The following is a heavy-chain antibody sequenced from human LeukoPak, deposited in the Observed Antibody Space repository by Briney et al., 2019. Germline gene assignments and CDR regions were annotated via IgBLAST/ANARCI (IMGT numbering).Heavy chain of an antibody. Sequence: GGSLRFSCAASGFTFSSYAMNWVRQAPGKGLEWVSAISGSGSTTYYAGSVKGRFTISRDNSKTTLYLQMNSLRADDTAVYYCAKETTVTTYGAPFEYWGQGTLVTVSS. J-gene: IGHJ4*02. V-gene: IGHV3-23*01. CDR2: ISGSGSTT. CDR1: GFTFSSYA. D-gene: IGHD4-17*01. CDR3: AKETTVTTYGAPFEY.